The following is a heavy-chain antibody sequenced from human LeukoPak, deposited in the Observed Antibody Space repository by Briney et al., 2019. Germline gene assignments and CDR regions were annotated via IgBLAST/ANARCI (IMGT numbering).Heavy chain of an antibody. CDR2: IYYTGST. Sequence: KPSVTLSLTCTVSGGSISSDYWSWIRQPPGKGLEWIGYIYYTGSTNYNPSLKSRVTISVDTSKNQFSLRLSSVTAADTAVYYCARARAFDIWGQGTMVTVSS. CDR3: ARARAFDI. V-gene: IGHV4-59*01. J-gene: IGHJ3*02. CDR1: GGSISSDY.